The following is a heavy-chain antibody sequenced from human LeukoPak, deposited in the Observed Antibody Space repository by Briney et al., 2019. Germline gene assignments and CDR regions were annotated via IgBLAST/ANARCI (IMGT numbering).Heavy chain of an antibody. CDR1: GFTVSSNY. Sequence: GGSLRLSCAASGFTVSSNYMSWVRQAPGKGLEWVSVIYIGGDTYHADSVKGRFTISRDNSKNTLFLQMDSLRAEDTAVYYCAKDSPLSYYDSSGYYLFDCWGQGTLVTVSS. CDR3: AKDSPLSYYDSSGYYLFDC. V-gene: IGHV3-53*01. J-gene: IGHJ4*02. CDR2: IYIGGDT. D-gene: IGHD3-22*01.